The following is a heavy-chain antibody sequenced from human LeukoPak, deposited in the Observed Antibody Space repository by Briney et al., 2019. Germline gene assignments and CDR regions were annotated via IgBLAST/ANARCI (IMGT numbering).Heavy chain of an antibody. CDR3: ARSRSKYCSSTSCYMFDY. CDR1: GFTFSSYA. Sequence: GGSLRLSCAASGFTFSSYAMHWVRQAPGKGLEWVAVISYDGSNKYYADSVKGRFTISRDDSKNTLYLQMNSLRAEDTAVYYCARSRSKYCSSTSCYMFDYWGQGTLVTVSS. J-gene: IGHJ4*02. D-gene: IGHD2-2*01. CDR2: ISYDGSNK. V-gene: IGHV3-30-3*01.